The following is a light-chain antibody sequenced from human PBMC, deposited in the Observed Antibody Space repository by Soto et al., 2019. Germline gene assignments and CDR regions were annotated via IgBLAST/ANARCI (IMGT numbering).Light chain of an antibody. J-gene: IGKJ2*01. CDR1: QSVSSN. CDR3: QQSNKWPYT. V-gene: IGKV3-15*01. CDR2: GAS. Sequence: EIVMTQSPATLSVSPGERATLSCRASQSVSSNLAWYQQKPGQAPTLLFYGASTRATGIPASFSGTGSGTDFTLTISSLQSEDVAVYYCQQSNKWPYTFGQGTKLEIK.